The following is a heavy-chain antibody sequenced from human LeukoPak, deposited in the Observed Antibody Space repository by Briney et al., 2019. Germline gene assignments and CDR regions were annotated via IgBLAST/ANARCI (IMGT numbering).Heavy chain of an antibody. D-gene: IGHD3-10*01. V-gene: IGHV4-34*01. CDR3: ARGRSSGSGSSGHDAFDI. CDR1: GGSFSGYY. J-gene: IGHJ3*02. CDR2: INHSGST. Sequence: PSETLSPTCAVYGGSFSGYYWSWIRQPPGKGLEWIGEINHSGSTNYNPSLKSRVTISVDTSKNQFSLKLSSVTAADTAVYYCARGRSSGSGSSGHDAFDIWGQGTMVTVSS.